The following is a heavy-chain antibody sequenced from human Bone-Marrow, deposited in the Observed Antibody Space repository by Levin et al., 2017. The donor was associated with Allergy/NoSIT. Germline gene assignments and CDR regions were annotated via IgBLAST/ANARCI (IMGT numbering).Heavy chain of an antibody. D-gene: IGHD6-19*01. CDR3: AKDRGYSSGWDTIDY. J-gene: IGHJ4*02. Sequence: GESLKISCVASGLTFSSSTMSWVRQAPGKGLEWVSALSANSKTSYYADSVKGRFIISRDNSKDTLYLQMNSLRAEDTAIYYCAKDRGYSSGWDTIDYWGQGTLVTVSS. CDR1: GLTFSSST. CDR2: LSANSKTS. V-gene: IGHV3-23*01.